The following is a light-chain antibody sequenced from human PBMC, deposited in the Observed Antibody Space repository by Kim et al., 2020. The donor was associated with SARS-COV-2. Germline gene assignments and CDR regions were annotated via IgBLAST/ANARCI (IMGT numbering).Light chain of an antibody. CDR1: QSVSSY. CDR2: DAS. J-gene: IGKJ4*01. CDR3: QQRSSWPLT. V-gene: IGKV3-11*01. Sequence: SLSPGERAPLSCRASQSVSSYLAWYQQKPGQAPRLLIYDASNGATGIPARFSGSGSGTDFTLTISSLEPEDFAVYYCQQRSSWPLTFGGGTKLEI.